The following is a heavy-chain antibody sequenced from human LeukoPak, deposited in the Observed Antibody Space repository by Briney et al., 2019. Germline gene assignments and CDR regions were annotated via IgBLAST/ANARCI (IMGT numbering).Heavy chain of an antibody. Sequence: GSLRLSCAVSGFIFDDYAMHWVRQAPGKGLEWVSGISGSGGSTYYADSVKGRFTISRDNSKNTLYLQVNSLRAEDTAVYYCAKGETVTTTSFDYWGQGTLVTVSS. V-gene: IGHV3-23*01. CDR3: AKGETVTTTSFDY. J-gene: IGHJ4*02. D-gene: IGHD4-17*01. CDR1: GFIFDDYA. CDR2: ISGSGGST.